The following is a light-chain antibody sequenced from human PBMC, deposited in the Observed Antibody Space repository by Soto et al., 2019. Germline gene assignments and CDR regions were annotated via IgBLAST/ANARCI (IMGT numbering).Light chain of an antibody. CDR2: KAS. J-gene: IGKJ2*01. CDR3: QQYNTFAPYT. CDR1: QSVSDW. Sequence: DIQMTQSPSTLSASVGDRVTLTCRASQSVSDWLAWYQQKPGKAPKVLIYKASNLESGVPSRFSGSGSGTEFTLTIISLQPDDSATYYCQQYNTFAPYTFGQGTKLEI. V-gene: IGKV1-5*03.